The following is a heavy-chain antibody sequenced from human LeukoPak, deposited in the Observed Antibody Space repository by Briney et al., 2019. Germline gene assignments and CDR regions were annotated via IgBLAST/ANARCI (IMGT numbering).Heavy chain of an antibody. V-gene: IGHV1-69*06. CDR2: IIPIFGTT. J-gene: IGHJ3*02. CDR1: GDTYSSYG. D-gene: IGHD2-21*02. CDR3: ARVYCDGDCYETRGAFDI. Sequence: SVKVSCKASGDTYSSYGITWVRQAPGQGPEWMGGIIPIFGTTNYAQKFQGRVTITADKSRSTVYMELSSLRSEDTAVYYCARVYCDGDCYETRGAFDIWGQGTVVTVSS.